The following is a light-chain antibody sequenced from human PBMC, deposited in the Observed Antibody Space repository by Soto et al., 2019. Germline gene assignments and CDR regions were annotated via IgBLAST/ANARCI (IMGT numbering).Light chain of an antibody. V-gene: IGKV3-15*01. Sequence: EIVMTQSPATLSVSPGERATLSCRASQSVSSNLAWYQQKPGQAPRLLIYGASTRGTGIPARFSGSGSGTEFTLLISSLQPEDFAVYYCQQYNNWSPWTFGQGTKVEIK. CDR3: QQYNNWSPWT. CDR1: QSVSSN. CDR2: GAS. J-gene: IGKJ1*01.